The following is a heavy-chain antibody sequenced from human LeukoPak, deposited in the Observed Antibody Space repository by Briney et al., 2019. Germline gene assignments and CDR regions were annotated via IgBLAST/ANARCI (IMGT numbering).Heavy chain of an antibody. CDR3: ARVRGPTLKTCYMDV. D-gene: IGHD3-10*01. CDR2: ISDRGSTI. CDR1: GFTFSSYS. Sequence: PGGSLRLSCAASGFTFSSYSIIWVRQAPGKGLEWVSFISDISDRGSTIHYADSVKGRFTISRDNAERSVYLQMNSLRADDTAVYYCARVRGPTLKTCYMDVWGTGTTVTVSS. V-gene: IGHV3-48*04. J-gene: IGHJ6*03.